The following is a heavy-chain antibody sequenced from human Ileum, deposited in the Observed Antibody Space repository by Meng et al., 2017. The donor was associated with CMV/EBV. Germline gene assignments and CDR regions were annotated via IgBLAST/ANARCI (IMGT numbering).Heavy chain of an antibody. D-gene: IGHD3-10*01. CDR3: ASDPEFGALDY. J-gene: IGHJ4*02. V-gene: IGHV3-7*01. CDR2: IEQNGNVV. CDR1: GFTFRFYW. Sequence: ESLKISCAASGFTFRFYWMAWVRQAPGKGLEWVANIEQNGNVVKYVDSVKGRFTISRDNVENFLYLQMDSLRGEDTAIYYCASDPEFGALDYWGQGALVTVSS.